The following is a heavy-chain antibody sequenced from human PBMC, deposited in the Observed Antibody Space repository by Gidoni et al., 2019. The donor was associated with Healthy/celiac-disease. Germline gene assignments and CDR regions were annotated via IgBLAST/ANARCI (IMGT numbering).Heavy chain of an antibody. Sequence: QVQLVESVGGVVQPGRSLRLSCAASGFTFSRYAMHWVRQAPGKGLEWVAVISYDGSNKYYADSVKGRFTISRDNSKNTLYLQMNSLRAEDTAVYYCARIIAARPGGLGGFDYWGQGTLVTVSS. CDR1: GFTFSRYA. CDR2: ISYDGSNK. CDR3: ARIIAARPGGLGGFDY. D-gene: IGHD6-6*01. V-gene: IGHV3-30-3*01. J-gene: IGHJ4*02.